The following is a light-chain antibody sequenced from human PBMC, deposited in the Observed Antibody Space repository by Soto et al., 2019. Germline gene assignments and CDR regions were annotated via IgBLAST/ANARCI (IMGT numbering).Light chain of an antibody. J-gene: IGKJ2*01. CDR2: DAS. Sequence: EIVLKKPQPPLFLSPGKRATPSARPIRMVTSYLAWYKQKPGQAPSLLFYDASNRATGIPARFSGSGSGTDFTLTISSLEPEDFAVYYCQQRSNWPPYTFGQGTKLEIK. V-gene: IGKV3-11*01. CDR3: QQRSNWPPYT. CDR1: RMVTSY.